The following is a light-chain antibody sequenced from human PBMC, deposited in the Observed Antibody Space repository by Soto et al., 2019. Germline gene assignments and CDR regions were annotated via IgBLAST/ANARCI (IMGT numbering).Light chain of an antibody. J-gene: IGLJ7*01. CDR1: SSDVGGYNY. V-gene: IGLV2-14*01. CDR3: TSFTTISTWV. Sequence: QSVLTQPASVSGSPGQSITISCTGTSSDVGGYNYVSWFQQHPGKAPKLKIYEVSNRPSGVSNRFSGSKSGNTASLTISELQAEDEADYYCTSFTTISTWVFGGGTQLTVL. CDR2: EVS.